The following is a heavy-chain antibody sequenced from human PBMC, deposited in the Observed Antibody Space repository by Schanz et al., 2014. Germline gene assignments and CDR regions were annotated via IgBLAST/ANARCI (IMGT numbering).Heavy chain of an antibody. CDR3: AKGRFGELSAFDI. CDR2: ISGSGGST. Sequence: EVQLAESGGGLVQPGGSLRLSCAASGFSFGTYAMSWVRQAPGKGLLWVSAISGSGGSTYYADSVKGRFTISRDNSKNTLYLQMNSLRAEDTAVYYCAKGRFGELSAFDIWGQGTMVTVSS. CDR1: GFSFGTYA. V-gene: IGHV3-23*04. D-gene: IGHD3-10*01. J-gene: IGHJ3*02.